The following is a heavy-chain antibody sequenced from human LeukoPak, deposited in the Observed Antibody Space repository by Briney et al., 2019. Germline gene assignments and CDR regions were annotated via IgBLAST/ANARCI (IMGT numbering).Heavy chain of an antibody. CDR3: ARDQSTIFGVVIIPNYYYGMDV. CDR1: GYTFTSYG. Sequence: ASVKVSCKASGYTFTSYGISWVRQAPGQGLEWMGWISAYNGNTNYAQKLRGGVTMTTDTSTSTAYMELRSLRSDDTAVYYCARDQSTIFGVVIIPNYYYGMDVWGQGTTVTVSS. CDR2: ISAYNGNT. D-gene: IGHD3-3*01. V-gene: IGHV1-18*01. J-gene: IGHJ6*02.